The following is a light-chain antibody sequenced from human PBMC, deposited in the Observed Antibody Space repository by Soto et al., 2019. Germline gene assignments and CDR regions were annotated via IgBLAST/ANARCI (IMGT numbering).Light chain of an antibody. CDR3: QQYNYWPPYT. V-gene: IGKV3-11*01. Sequence: EIVLTQSPATLSLSPGERATLSCRASPSVTNYLAWYQQKPGQPPRLLIYGAFNRAAGIPARFSGSGSGTDFTLTISSLEPEDSALYYCQQYNYWPPYTFGQGTNLEFK. CDR1: PSVTNY. CDR2: GAF. J-gene: IGKJ2*01.